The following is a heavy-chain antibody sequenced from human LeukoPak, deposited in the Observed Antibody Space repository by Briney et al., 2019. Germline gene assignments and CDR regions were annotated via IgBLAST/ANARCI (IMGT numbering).Heavy chain of an antibody. Sequence: SETLSLTCTVSGGSISSSSYYWGWIRQPPGKGLEWIGSIYYSGSTYYNPSLKSRVTISVDTSKNQFSLKLSSVTAADTAVYYCARLQGGRGGLADYWGQGTLVTVSS. D-gene: IGHD3-16*01. V-gene: IGHV4-39*07. CDR2: IYYSGST. CDR3: ARLQGGRGGLADY. J-gene: IGHJ4*02. CDR1: GGSISSSSYY.